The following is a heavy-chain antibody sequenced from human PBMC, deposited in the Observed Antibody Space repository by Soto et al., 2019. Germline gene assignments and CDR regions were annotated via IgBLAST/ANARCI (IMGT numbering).Heavy chain of an antibody. D-gene: IGHD2-15*01. CDR2: ISAYNGNT. Sequence: ASVKVSCKASGYTFTSCGISWVRQAPGQGLEWMGWISAYNGNTNYAQKLQGRVTMTTDTSTSTAYMELRSLRSDDTAVYYCARDPLGYCSGGSCYSDCWAQGTVVTVSS. CDR1: GYTFTSCG. J-gene: IGHJ4*02. CDR3: ARDPLGYCSGGSCYSDC. V-gene: IGHV1-18*01.